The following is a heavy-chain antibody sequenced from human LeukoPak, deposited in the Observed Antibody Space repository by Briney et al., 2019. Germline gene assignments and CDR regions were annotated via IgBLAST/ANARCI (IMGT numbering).Heavy chain of an antibody. V-gene: IGHV4-59*01. CDR1: GGSISTYY. Sequence: SETLSLTCTVSGGSISTYYWSWIRQPPGKGLEWIGYIYHSGSTKYNPSLKSRVTISVDTSKNQFSLKLSSVTAADTAVYYCAREDGFGSLFDYWGQGTLVTVSS. D-gene: IGHD3-10*01. CDR3: AREDGFGSLFDY. CDR2: IYHSGST. J-gene: IGHJ4*02.